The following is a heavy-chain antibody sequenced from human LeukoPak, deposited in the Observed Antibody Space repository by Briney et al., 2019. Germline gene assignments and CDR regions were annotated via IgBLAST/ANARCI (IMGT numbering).Heavy chain of an antibody. Sequence: SEALSLTCAVYGGSFSGYYWSWIRQPPGKGLEWIGEINHSGSTNYYQSLKSRVTISVDTSKNQFSLKLSSVTAADTAVYYCAGWYDYGGNLRDYWGQGTLVTVCS. V-gene: IGHV4-34*01. J-gene: IGHJ4*02. D-gene: IGHD4-23*01. CDR1: GGSFSGYY. CDR3: AGWYDYGGNLRDY. CDR2: INHSGST.